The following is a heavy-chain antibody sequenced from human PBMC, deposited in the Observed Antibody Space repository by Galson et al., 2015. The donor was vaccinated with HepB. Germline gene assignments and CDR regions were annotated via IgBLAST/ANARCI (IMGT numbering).Heavy chain of an antibody. CDR3: ARGPYYDFWSGYYIGPQGWYYYYGMDV. D-gene: IGHD3-3*01. J-gene: IGHJ6*02. V-gene: IGHV1-8*01. CDR1: GYTFTSYD. Sequence: SVKVSCKASGYTFTSYDINWVRQATGQGLEWMGWMNPNSGNTGYAQKFQGRVTMTRNTSISTAYMELSSLRSEDTAVYYCARGPYYDFWSGYYIGPQGWYYYYGMDVWGQGTTVTVSS. CDR2: MNPNSGNT.